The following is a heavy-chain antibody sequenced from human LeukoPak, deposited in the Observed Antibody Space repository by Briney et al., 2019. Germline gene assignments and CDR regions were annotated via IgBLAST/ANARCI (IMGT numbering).Heavy chain of an antibody. V-gene: IGHV3-43*01. D-gene: IGHD2-2*02. Sequence: GGSLRLSCAASGFNFEDYTMHWVRQTPGKGLEWVSLINWDGGSTYYADSVKGRFAISRDNNKNSLYRQMTSLRTEDTALYYCTKGSNTWPSLFDYWGQGTLVTVSS. CDR1: GFNFEDYT. CDR2: INWDGGST. CDR3: TKGSNTWPSLFDY. J-gene: IGHJ4*02.